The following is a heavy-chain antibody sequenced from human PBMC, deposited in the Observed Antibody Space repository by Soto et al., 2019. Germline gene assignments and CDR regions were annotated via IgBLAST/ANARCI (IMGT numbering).Heavy chain of an antibody. V-gene: IGHV4-34*01. CDR3: SAYCGGDCYPSYYYYGMDF. D-gene: IGHD2-21*02. J-gene: IGHJ6*02. CDR1: GGSFSGYY. CDR2: INHSGST. Sequence: SETLSLTCAVYGGSFSGYYWSWIRQPPGKGLEWIGEINHSGSTNYNPSLKSRVTISVDTSKNQFSLKLSSVTAADTAVYYCSAYCGGDCYPSYYYYGMDFWGQGTTVTVSS.